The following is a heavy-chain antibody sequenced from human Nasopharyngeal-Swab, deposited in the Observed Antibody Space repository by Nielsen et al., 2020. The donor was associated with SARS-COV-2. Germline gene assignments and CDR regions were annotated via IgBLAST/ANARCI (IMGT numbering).Heavy chain of an antibody. D-gene: IGHD6-13*01. Sequence: ASVKVSCKASGYTFTSYDINWVRLATGHGLEWMGWMNPNSGNTGYAQKFQGRVTMTRNTSISTAYMELSSLRSEDTAVYYCARDREPGIAYYYGMDVWGQGTTVTVSS. CDR2: MNPNSGNT. CDR1: GYTFTSYD. CDR3: ARDREPGIAYYYGMDV. V-gene: IGHV1-8*01. J-gene: IGHJ6*02.